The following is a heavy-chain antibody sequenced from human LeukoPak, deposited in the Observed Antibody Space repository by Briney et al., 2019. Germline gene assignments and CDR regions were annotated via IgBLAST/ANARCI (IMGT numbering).Heavy chain of an antibody. J-gene: IGHJ4*02. CDR2: ISAYNGNT. CDR1: GYTFTSYG. D-gene: IGHD3-3*01. V-gene: IGHV1-18*01. CDR3: ARDGKGRYDFRENDY. Sequence: ASVNVSCKASGYTFTSYGISWARQAPGQGLEWMGWISAYNGNTNYAQKLQGRVTMTTDTSTNTAYMELRSLRSDDTAIYYCARDGKGRYDFRENDYWGQGTLVTVSS.